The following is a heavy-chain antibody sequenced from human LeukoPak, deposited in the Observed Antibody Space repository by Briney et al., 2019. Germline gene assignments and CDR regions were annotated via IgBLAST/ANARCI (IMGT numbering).Heavy chain of an antibody. Sequence: PGGSLRLSCAASGFTFSSYGMHWVRQAPGKGLEWVAVISYDGSNKYYADSVKGRFTISRDNSKNTLYLQMNSLRAEDTAVYYCAKSSPYLNSAPVYSFAYGGKETLVTVPS. D-gene: IGHD4-23*01. CDR2: ISYDGSNK. V-gene: IGHV3-30*18. CDR1: GFTFSSYG. CDR3: AKSSPYLNSAPVYSFAY. J-gene: IGHJ4*02.